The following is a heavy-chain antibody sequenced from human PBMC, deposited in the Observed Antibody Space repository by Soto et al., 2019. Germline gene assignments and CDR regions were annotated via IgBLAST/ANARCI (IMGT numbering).Heavy chain of an antibody. Sequence: GGSLRLSCVASGFTFISSFMGWVRQAPGKGLEWVANINQDGGGTYYVDSVEGRFTISRDNAKDSLYPQMNSLRGEDTAVYYCARYFRGSGRYFFDYWGQGTLVTVS. D-gene: IGHD6-19*01. CDR3: ARYFRGSGRYFFDY. CDR2: INQDGGGT. CDR1: GFTFISSF. V-gene: IGHV3-7*03. J-gene: IGHJ4*02.